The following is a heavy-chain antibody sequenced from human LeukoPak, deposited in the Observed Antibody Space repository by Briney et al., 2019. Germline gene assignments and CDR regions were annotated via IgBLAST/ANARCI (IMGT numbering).Heavy chain of an antibody. D-gene: IGHD6-19*01. J-gene: IGHJ4*02. V-gene: IGHV3-48*04. CDR3: ARGPYSSGWWNFDY. CDR2: ISSSSSTI. CDR1: GFTFSSYS. Sequence: PGGSLRLSCAASGFTFSSYSMNWVRQAPGKGLEWVSYISSSSSTIYYADSVKGRFTISRDNAKNSLYLQMNSLRAEDTAVYYCARGPYSSGWWNFDYWGQGTLVTVSS.